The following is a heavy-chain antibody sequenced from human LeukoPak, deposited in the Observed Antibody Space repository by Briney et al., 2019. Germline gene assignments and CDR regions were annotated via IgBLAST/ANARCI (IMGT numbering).Heavy chain of an antibody. V-gene: IGHV3-74*01. CDR3: TRDLMDYDVSTGLHHYYMDV. D-gene: IGHD3-9*01. CDR1: GFTFSSHW. CDR2: ISSDGTNT. J-gene: IGHJ6*02. Sequence: PGGSLRLSCAASGFTFSSHWMHWVRQAPGKGLVWVSRISSDGTNTNYADSVKGRFTISRDNAQNTLYLQMNSLRVEDTAVYYCTRDLMDYDVSTGLHHYYMDVWGQGTTVTVSS.